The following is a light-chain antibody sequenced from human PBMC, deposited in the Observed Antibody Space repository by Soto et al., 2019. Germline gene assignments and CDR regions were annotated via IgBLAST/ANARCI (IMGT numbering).Light chain of an antibody. CDR3: GGWDDSLSGPV. Sequence: QSALTQPPSASGSPGQSVTISCTGSSSDIGGYDFVSWYQQHPGKVPKLLIYEVTKRPSGVPDRFSGSKSGNTASLTVSGLQADDEADYYCGGWDDSLSGPVFGGGTKLTVL. CDR1: SSDIGGYDF. V-gene: IGLV2-8*01. J-gene: IGLJ2*01. CDR2: EVT.